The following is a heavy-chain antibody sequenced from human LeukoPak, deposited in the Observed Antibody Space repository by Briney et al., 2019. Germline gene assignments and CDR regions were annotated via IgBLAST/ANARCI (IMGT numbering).Heavy chain of an antibody. D-gene: IGHD1-1*01. V-gene: IGHV4-31*03. CDR3: ARVRSNWRHGDFDY. Sequence: SETLSLTCTVSGGSISSGGYYWSWIRQHPGKGLEWIGYIYYSGSTYYNPSLKSRVTISVDTSKNQFSLKLSSVTAADTAVYYCARVRSNWRHGDFDYWGQGTLVTVSS. CDR2: IYYSGST. CDR1: GGSISSGGYY. J-gene: IGHJ4*02.